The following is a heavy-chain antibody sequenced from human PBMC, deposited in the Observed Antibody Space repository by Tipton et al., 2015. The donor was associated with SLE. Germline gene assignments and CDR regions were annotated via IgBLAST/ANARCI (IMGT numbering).Heavy chain of an antibody. CDR2: IYYSGST. D-gene: IGHD2/OR15-2a*01. Sequence: TLSLTCTVSGGSISSSSYYWGWIRQPPGKGLEWIGSIYYSGSTYYNPSLKSRVTISADTSKNHLSLKLTSVTAADTAVYFCARSSSVRTLLWPTFAYWGQGTLVTASS. CDR3: ARSSSVRTLLWPTFAY. J-gene: IGHJ4*02. CDR1: GGSISSSSYY. V-gene: IGHV4-39*02.